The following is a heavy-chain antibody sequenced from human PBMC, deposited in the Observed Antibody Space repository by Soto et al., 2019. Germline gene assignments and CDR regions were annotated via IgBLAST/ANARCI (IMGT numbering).Heavy chain of an antibody. Sequence: SETLSLTCTVSIASISRRKWWTWVRQTPGKGLEWIGEIYHSGSINHNPSLKSRVTMSLDKSKNQFSLKMTSVTAADTAVYYCASKFGELLADAFDIWGQGTVVT. D-gene: IGHD3-10*01. CDR1: IASISRRKW. CDR2: IYHSGSI. J-gene: IGHJ3*02. CDR3: ASKFGELLADAFDI. V-gene: IGHV4-4*02.